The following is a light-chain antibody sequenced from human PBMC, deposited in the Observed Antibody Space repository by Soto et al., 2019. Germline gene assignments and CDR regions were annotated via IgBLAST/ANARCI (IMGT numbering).Light chain of an antibody. CDR1: PSVSNY. CDR2: GAF. CDR3: QQSNIWPPVN. V-gene: IGKV3-11*01. J-gene: IGKJ5*01. Sequence: EIVLTQSPATLSLSPVERATLSCRASPSVSNYLAWYQQKPGQAPRLLIYGAFNRATGIPARFSGSGSGADYTLTISSLEPEDFAVYYCQQSNIWPPVNFGQGTRLEIK.